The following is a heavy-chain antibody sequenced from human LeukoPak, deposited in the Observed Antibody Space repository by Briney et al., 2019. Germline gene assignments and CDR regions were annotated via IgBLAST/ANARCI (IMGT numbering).Heavy chain of an antibody. CDR3: ARERNLGYCSGGSCYWFDP. J-gene: IGHJ5*02. Sequence: ASVTVSCKASGGTFSSYAISWVRQAPGQGLEWMGRIIPILGIANYAQKFQGRVTITADKSTGTAYMELSSLRSEDTAVYYCARERNLGYCSGGSCYWFDPWGQGTLVTVSS. V-gene: IGHV1-69*04. CDR1: GGTFSSYA. CDR2: IIPILGIA. D-gene: IGHD2-15*01.